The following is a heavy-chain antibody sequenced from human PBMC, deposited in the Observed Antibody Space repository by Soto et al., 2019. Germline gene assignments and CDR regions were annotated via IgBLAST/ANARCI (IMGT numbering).Heavy chain of an antibody. D-gene: IGHD3-22*01. CDR3: ARILLLYYDSSGYYPLDIDY. Sequence: ASVKVSCKASGYTFTSYGISWVRQAPGQGLEWRGWISAYNGNTNYAQKLQGRVTMTTDTSTSTAYMELRSLRSDDTAVYYCARILLLYYDSSGYYPLDIDYWGQGTLVTLSS. V-gene: IGHV1-18*01. CDR1: GYTFTSYG. CDR2: ISAYNGNT. J-gene: IGHJ4*02.